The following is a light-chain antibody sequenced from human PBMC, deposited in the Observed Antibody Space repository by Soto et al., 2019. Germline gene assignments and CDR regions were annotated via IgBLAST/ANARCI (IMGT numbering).Light chain of an antibody. CDR3: QQRSNWPVT. J-gene: IGKJ1*01. Sequence: EIVLTQSPATLSLSPGESATLSCRASQSVSSYLAWYQPKPGQAPRLLIYDAFNRAAGIPARFSGSGSGTDFTLPINSLESEDFAVYYCQQRSNWPVTFGQGTKVDIK. CDR2: DAF. CDR1: QSVSSY. V-gene: IGKV3-11*01.